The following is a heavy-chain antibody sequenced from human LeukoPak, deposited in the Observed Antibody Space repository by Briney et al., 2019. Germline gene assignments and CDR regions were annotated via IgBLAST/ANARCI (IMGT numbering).Heavy chain of an antibody. Sequence: ASVKVSCKASGYTFTGYYMHWVRQAPGQGLEWTGWINPNSGGTNYAQKFQGRVTMTRNTSISTAYMELSSLRSEDTAVYYCARGPRYYDVLTGYYYMDVWGKGTTVTISS. D-gene: IGHD3-9*01. CDR2: INPNSGGT. CDR1: GYTFTGYY. V-gene: IGHV1-2*02. CDR3: ARGPRYYDVLTGYYYMDV. J-gene: IGHJ6*03.